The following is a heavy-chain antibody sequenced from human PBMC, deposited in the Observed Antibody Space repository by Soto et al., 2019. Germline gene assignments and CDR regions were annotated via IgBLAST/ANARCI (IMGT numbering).Heavy chain of an antibody. CDR1: VFTVSSNY. J-gene: IGHJ2*01. CDR3: ARGIAVAAKRYFDL. V-gene: IGHV3-53*01. CDR2: IYSGGNT. D-gene: IGHD6-19*01. Sequence: EVQLVESGGGLIQPGGSLGLSCAASVFTVSSNYMIWVRQAPGKGLEWVSVIYSGGNTFYADSVKGRFTISRDSSKNTLYRQLNSLRAEDTSIYYCARGIAVAAKRYFDLWGRGTLVTVSS.